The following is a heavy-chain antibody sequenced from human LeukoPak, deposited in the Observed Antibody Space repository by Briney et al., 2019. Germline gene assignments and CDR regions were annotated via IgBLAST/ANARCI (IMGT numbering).Heavy chain of an antibody. D-gene: IGHD3-3*02. CDR2: IKSEGEGATT. Sequence: GVSLRLSCVSSGFTIGTAWISWVRQAPGKGLEWLGHIKSEGEGATTDYAAPAKGRFAISRDDSKNMIYLQMSSLKIDDTAIYYCIAHFPYFYGFDVWGKGTTVTVSS. V-gene: IGHV3-15*01. CDR3: IAHFPYFYGFDV. J-gene: IGHJ6*04. CDR1: GFTIGTAW.